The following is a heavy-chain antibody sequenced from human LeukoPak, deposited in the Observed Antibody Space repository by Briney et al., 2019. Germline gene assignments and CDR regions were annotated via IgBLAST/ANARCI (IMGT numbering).Heavy chain of an antibody. Sequence: ASVKVSCKASGYTFTGYYMHWVRQAPGQGLEWMGWINPNSGGTNYAQKFQGRVTMTRDTSISTAYMELSRLRAEDTAVYYCAKVRSIAAAGEFDYWGQGTLVTVSS. D-gene: IGHD6-13*01. CDR3: AKVRSIAAAGEFDY. CDR2: INPNSGGT. V-gene: IGHV1-2*02. CDR1: GYTFTGYY. J-gene: IGHJ4*02.